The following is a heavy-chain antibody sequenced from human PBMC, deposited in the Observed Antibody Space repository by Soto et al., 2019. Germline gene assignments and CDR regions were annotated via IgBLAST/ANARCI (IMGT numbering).Heavy chain of an antibody. Sequence: PGGSLRLSCAASGFTFSSYWMSWVRQAPGKGLEWVANIKQDGSEKYYVDSVKGRFTISRDNAKNSLYLQMNSLRDEDTAVYYCARDLYYGPSYWFDPWGQGTLVTVSS. D-gene: IGHD3-10*01. J-gene: IGHJ5*02. CDR3: ARDLYYGPSYWFDP. CDR2: IKQDGSEK. V-gene: IGHV3-7*03. CDR1: GFTFSSYW.